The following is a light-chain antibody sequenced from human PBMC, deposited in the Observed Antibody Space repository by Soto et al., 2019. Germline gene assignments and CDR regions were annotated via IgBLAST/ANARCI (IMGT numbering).Light chain of an antibody. V-gene: IGKV1-39*01. Sequence: DIQMTQSPSSLSASVGDRVTITCRASQSISNYLNWYQQKPGKAPKLLISAASSLQSGVPARFSGSESQTDFTLTISSLQPEDFATYYCQQSYSIPWTFGRGTKVEVK. CDR3: QQSYSIPWT. CDR1: QSISNY. CDR2: AAS. J-gene: IGKJ1*01.